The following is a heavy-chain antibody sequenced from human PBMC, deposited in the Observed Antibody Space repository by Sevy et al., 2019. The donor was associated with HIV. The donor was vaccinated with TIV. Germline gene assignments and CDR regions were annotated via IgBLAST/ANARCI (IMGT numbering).Heavy chain of an antibody. Sequence: GGSLRLPCAASGFTFGSYGMHWDRQAPGKGLEWVAYISYDRSDKNYADSVKGRFTISRDNSKNTVFLQLNSLRPEDTAVYYCARVFSSYYFDYWGQGTLVTVSS. CDR2: ISYDRSDK. V-gene: IGHV3-30*06. CDR1: GFTFGSYG. CDR3: ARVFSSYYFDY. J-gene: IGHJ4*02.